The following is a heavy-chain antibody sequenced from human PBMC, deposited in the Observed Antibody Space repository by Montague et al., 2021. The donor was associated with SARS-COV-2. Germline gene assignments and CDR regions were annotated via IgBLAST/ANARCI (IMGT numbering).Heavy chain of an antibody. CDR3: ARDGSLVRGSYFNYDMDV. J-gene: IGHJ6*02. D-gene: IGHD3-10*01. CDR1: GFNFRTYG. Sequence: SLRLSCAASGFNFRTYGMHWVRQAPGKGLEWVAVIWYDGSNKDYADLVKGRFTISRDNFQNTLYLLMNNLRAEDTAVYYCARDGSLVRGSYFNYDMDVWGQGATVTVS. CDR2: IWYDGSNK. V-gene: IGHV3-33*01.